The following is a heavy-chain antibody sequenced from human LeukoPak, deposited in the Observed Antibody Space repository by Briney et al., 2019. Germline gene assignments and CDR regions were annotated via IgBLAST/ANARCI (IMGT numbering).Heavy chain of an antibody. CDR2: ISSSSSYI. D-gene: IGHD4-17*01. J-gene: IGHJ4*02. V-gene: IGHV3-21*01. Sequence: GGSLRLSCAASGFTFSNYYMTWIRQAPGKGLEWVSSISSSSSYIYYADSVKGRFTISRDNAKNSLYLQMNSLRAEDTAVYYCAREDKLNYGADYWGQGTLVTVSS. CDR3: AREDKLNYGADY. CDR1: GFTFSNYY.